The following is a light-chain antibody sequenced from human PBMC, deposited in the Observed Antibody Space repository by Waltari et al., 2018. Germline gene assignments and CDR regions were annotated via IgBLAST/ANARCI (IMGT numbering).Light chain of an antibody. CDR3: QTGGHGTWV. J-gene: IGLJ3*02. CDR2: VDSDGSH. Sequence: QLVLTQSPSASASLGASVKLTCTLRGGRSNDLIPWHPQQPEKGPRFLMKVDSDGSHSRGDEIPDRFSGSSSGAERYLIISSLQSEDEADYYCQTGGHGTWVFGGGTKLTVL. CDR1: GGRSNDL. V-gene: IGLV4-69*01.